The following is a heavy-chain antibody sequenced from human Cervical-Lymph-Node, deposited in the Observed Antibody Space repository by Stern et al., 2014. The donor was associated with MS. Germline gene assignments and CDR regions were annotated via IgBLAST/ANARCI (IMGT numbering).Heavy chain of an antibody. D-gene: IGHD3-9*01. CDR3: AGPRYNF. Sequence: VQLVESGAEVKKPGSSVKVSCKASEGTVINYAISWVRQAPGQGLEWMGDIDPIFGTTNHAQKFQGRVTITADKATSTAYMEVSSLRSEDTAVYYCAGPRYNFWGQGTLVVVSS. CDR2: IDPIFGTT. V-gene: IGHV1-69*06. CDR1: EGTVINYA. J-gene: IGHJ4*02.